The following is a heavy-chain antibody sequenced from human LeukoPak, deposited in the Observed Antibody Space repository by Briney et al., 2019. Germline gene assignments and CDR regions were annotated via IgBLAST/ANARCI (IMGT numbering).Heavy chain of an antibody. J-gene: IGHJ5*02. CDR2: ISAYNGNT. Sequence: ASVKVSCKASGYTFTSYGISWVRQAPGQGPEWMGWISAYNGNTNYAQKLQGRVTMTRNTSISTAYMELSSLKSEDTAVYYCARCPIAVAGIRSQNWFDPWGQGTLVTVSS. CDR1: GYTFTSYG. D-gene: IGHD6-19*01. V-gene: IGHV1-18*01. CDR3: ARCPIAVAGIRSQNWFDP.